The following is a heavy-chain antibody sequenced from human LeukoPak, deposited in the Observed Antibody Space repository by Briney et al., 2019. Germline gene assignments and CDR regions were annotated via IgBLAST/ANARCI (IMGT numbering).Heavy chain of an antibody. D-gene: IGHD2-2*01. J-gene: IGHJ5*02. CDR1: GFTFSSYS. Sequence: GGSLRLSCAASGFTFSSYSMNWVRQAPGKGLEWVSSISSSSSYIYYADSVKGRFTISRDNAKNSLYLQMNSLRAEDTAMYYCAKGYCSSTSCYGGPWGQGTLVTVSS. CDR2: ISSSSSYI. CDR3: AKGYCSSTSCYGGP. V-gene: IGHV3-21*01.